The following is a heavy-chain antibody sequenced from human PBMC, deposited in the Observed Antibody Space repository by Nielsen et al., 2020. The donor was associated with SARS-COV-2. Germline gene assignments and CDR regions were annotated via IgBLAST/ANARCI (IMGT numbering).Heavy chain of an antibody. CDR1: GFTVSSNY. CDR2: IYSGGST. CDR3: ARDCSCGLGSSPSYYFDY. V-gene: IGHV3-53*01. J-gene: IGHJ4*02. D-gene: IGHD7-27*01. Sequence: GESLKISCAASGFTVSSNYMSWVRQAPGKGLEWVSVIYSGGSTYYADSVKGRFTISRDNSKNTLYLQMNSLRAEDTAVYYCARDCSCGLGSSPSYYFDYWGQGTLVTVSS.